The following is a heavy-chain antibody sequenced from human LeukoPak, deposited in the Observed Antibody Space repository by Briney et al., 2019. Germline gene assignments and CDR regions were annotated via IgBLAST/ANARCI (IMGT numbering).Heavy chain of an antibody. D-gene: IGHD6-13*01. Sequence: SETLSLTCTVSGGSISSSSYYWGWIRQPPGKGLEWIESIYYSGSTYYNPSLKSRVTISVDTSKNQFSLKLSSVTAADTAVYYCAREGSSWYFDYWGQGTLVTVSS. CDR2: IYYSGST. V-gene: IGHV4-39*02. CDR3: AREGSSWYFDY. CDR1: GGSISSSSYY. J-gene: IGHJ4*02.